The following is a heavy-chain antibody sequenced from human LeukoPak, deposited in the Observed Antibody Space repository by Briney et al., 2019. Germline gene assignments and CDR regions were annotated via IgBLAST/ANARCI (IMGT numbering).Heavy chain of an antibody. D-gene: IGHD1-26*01. CDR1: GFTLSSNC. J-gene: IGHJ4*02. V-gene: IGHV3-48*01. CDR2: MSRDSDKI. Sequence: GGSLRLSCGASGFTLSSNCMNWVRQAPGKGLEWVSYMSRDSDKIYYADSVKGRFTMSRDNVKNSLYLQMNSLRVEDTALYYCARGGADGWEMDNWGQGTLVTVSS. CDR3: ARGGADGWEMDN.